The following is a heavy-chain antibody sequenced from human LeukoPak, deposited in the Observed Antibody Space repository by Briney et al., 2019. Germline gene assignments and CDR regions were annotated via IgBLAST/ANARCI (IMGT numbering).Heavy chain of an antibody. CDR3: ARDMRPLYYASGSFFFDY. V-gene: IGHV3-21*01. CDR1: GFTFSSYS. Sequence: KPGGSLRLSCAASGFTFSSYSMNWVRQAPGKGLEWVSSISSSSSYIYYADSVKGRFTISRDNAKNSLYLQMNSLRAEDTAVYRCARDMRPLYYASGSFFFDYWGQGTLVTVSS. D-gene: IGHD3-10*01. J-gene: IGHJ4*02. CDR2: ISSSSSYI.